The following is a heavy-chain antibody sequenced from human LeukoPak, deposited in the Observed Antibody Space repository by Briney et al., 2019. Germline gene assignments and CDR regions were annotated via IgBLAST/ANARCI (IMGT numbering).Heavy chain of an antibody. CDR2: INSDGITT. CDR1: GFTFSGYW. J-gene: IGHJ4*02. D-gene: IGHD3-16*01. CDR3: TRDKAADYGLFDY. V-gene: IGHV3-74*01. Sequence: GGSLRLSCAASGFTFSGYWMHWVRQAPGKGPVWVSRINSDGITTSYADSVKGRFTMSRDNAKNTLYLQTNSLRAEDTAVYYCTRDKAADYGLFDYWGQGTLVTVSS.